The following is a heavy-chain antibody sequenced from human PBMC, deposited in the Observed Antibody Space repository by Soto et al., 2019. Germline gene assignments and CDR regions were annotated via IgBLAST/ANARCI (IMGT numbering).Heavy chain of an antibody. CDR3: ARAIRRGGGFDY. Sequence: ETLYLTCPVSGYSISSYYLSLLRQPPGKGLEWIGYIYHRGTTNYSPSLKSRVTISADMSKNQFSLKLSSVTAADTAVYYCARAIRRGGGFDYWGQGTLVTVSS. D-gene: IGHD3-10*01. CDR2: IYHRGTT. CDR1: GYSISSYY. J-gene: IGHJ4*02. V-gene: IGHV4-59*01.